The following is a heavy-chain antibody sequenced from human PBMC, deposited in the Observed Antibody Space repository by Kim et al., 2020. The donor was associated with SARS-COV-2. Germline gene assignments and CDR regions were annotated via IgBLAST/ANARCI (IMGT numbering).Heavy chain of an antibody. J-gene: IGHJ4*02. Sequence: YVDSVKGRFTMSRDTARNSVSLQMNSLRTEDTAIDYCAALDSAQAPGGVWGQGTQVTVSS. CDR3: AALDSAQAPGGV. V-gene: IGHV3-7*01. D-gene: IGHD3-16*01.